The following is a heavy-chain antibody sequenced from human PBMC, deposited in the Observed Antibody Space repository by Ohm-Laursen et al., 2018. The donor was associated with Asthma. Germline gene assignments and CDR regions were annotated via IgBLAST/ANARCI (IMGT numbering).Heavy chain of an antibody. Sequence: SLRLSCAASGFTFSSYSMNWVRQAPGKGLEWVSYITSYSSTTYYADSVKGRFTISRDNSRNTLFLQMNTLRPEDTAVYFCARGHGGIQRWLSYQCDNWGQGTLVTVSS. D-gene: IGHD5-18*01. V-gene: IGHV3-48*01. J-gene: IGHJ4*02. CDR1: GFTFSSYS. CDR2: ITSYSSTT. CDR3: ARGHGGIQRWLSYQCDN.